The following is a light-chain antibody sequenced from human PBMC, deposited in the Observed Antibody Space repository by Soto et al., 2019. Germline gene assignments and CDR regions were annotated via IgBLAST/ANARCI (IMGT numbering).Light chain of an antibody. CDR1: QSVSSN. Sequence: EIVMTQSPATLSVSPGERATVSCRASQSVSSNLAWYQQKPGQAPRLLIYGASTRATGIPARFSGSGSGTEFTPTISSLPFEDFAVYYCQQYNNWPPLTFGGGTKVEIK. V-gene: IGKV3-15*01. CDR3: QQYNNWPPLT. CDR2: GAS. J-gene: IGKJ4*01.